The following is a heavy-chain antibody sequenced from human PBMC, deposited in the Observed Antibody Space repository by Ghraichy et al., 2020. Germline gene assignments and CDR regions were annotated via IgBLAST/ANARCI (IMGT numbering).Heavy chain of an antibody. CDR1: GDSITSYH. Sequence: SETLSLTCTVSGDSITSYHWNWIRQSPGKGLEWIGYIYYSGSTNYNPSLKSRVTLSVDTSKNQFSLKLNSVTAADTAVYYCARDRGSHTWWGEFDYWGQGTLVTVSS. CDR2: IYYSGST. D-gene: IGHD2-8*02. V-gene: IGHV4-59*01. J-gene: IGHJ4*02. CDR3: ARDRGSHTWWGEFDY.